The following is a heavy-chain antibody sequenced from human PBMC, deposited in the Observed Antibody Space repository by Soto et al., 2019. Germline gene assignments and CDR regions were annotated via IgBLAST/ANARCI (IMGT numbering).Heavy chain of an antibody. Sequence: EVQLVESGGGLVQPGGSLRLSCAASGFTFSSYSMNWVRQAPGKGLEWVSYISSSSSTIYYADSVKGRFTISRDNAKNSMYRQMNSLRDEDTAVYYCARIGGDYETYYYYYGRDVWGQGTTVTVSS. CDR2: ISSSSSTI. CDR3: ARIGGDYETYYYYYGRDV. D-gene: IGHD4-17*01. J-gene: IGHJ6*02. V-gene: IGHV3-48*02. CDR1: GFTFSSYS.